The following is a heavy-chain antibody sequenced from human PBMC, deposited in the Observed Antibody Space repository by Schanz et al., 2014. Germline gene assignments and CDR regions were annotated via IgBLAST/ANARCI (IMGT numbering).Heavy chain of an antibody. D-gene: IGHD1-26*01. CDR3: EQEWSVAVGAANYLDP. CDR1: GFPLSSYA. V-gene: IGHV3-30*18. J-gene: IGHJ5*02. CDR2: ISFDGSDR. Sequence: VSGFPLSSYATHCVRQAPGEGLEWVAVISFDGSDRYYADSVKGRFTISRDNSKNTMYLQMTRLRGEDTAVYYSEQEWSVAVGAANYLDPWGQGRLVTVSA.